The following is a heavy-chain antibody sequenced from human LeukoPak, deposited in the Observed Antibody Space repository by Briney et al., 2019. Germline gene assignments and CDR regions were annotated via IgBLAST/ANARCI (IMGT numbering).Heavy chain of an antibody. Sequence: PSETLSLTCAVYGGSFSGYYWSWIRQPPGKGLEWIGEINHSGSTSYNPSLKSRVTISVDTSQNQFFLLLTSVTAADTAVYYCARVAGYLPTRWFDPWGQGTHVTVSS. CDR2: INHSGST. V-gene: IGHV4-34*01. D-gene: IGHD6-25*01. CDR3: ARVAGYLPTRWFDP. CDR1: GGSFSGYY. J-gene: IGHJ5*02.